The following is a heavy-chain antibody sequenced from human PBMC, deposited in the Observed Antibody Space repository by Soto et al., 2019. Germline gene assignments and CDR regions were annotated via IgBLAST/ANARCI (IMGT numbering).Heavy chain of an antibody. V-gene: IGHV3-7*03. J-gene: IGHJ4*02. CDR3: ARERLYSGYDFDGDY. CDR2: IKQDGSEK. CDR1: GFTFSSYW. D-gene: IGHD5-12*01. Sequence: SLRLSCAASGFTFSSYWMSWVRQAPGKGLEWVANIKQDGSEKYYVDSVKGRFTISRDNAKNSLYLQMNSLRAEDTAVYYCARERLYSGYDFDGDYWGQGTLVTVSS.